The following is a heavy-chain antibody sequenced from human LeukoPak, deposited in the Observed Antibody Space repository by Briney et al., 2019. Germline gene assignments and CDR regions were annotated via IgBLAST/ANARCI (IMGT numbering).Heavy chain of an antibody. D-gene: IGHD5-24*01. J-gene: IGHJ4*02. CDR3: ARGEGGGYPGPYYFDY. V-gene: IGHV1-46*01. CDR1: GYTFTSYY. CDR2: INPSGGST. Sequence: GASVKVSCKASGYTFTSYYMHWVRQAPGQGLEWMGIINPSGGSTSYAQKFQGRVTITADESTSTAYMELSSLRSEDTAVYYCARGEGGGYPGPYYFDYWGQGTLVTVSS.